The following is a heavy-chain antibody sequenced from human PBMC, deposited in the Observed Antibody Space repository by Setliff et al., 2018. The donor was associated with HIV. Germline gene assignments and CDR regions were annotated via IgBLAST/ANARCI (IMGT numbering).Heavy chain of an antibody. Sequence: PSETLSLTCTVSGGSISSGSYYWGWIRQPPGKGLEWIGSIYYSGSTYYNPSLQSRVTISVDTSKNLFSLRLSSVTASDTAVYYCARQAIFGYYDSSGYYYFEYWGQGTLVTVSS. CDR2: IYYSGST. CDR1: GGSISSGSYY. D-gene: IGHD3-22*01. V-gene: IGHV4-39*01. CDR3: ARQAIFGYYDSSGYYYFEY. J-gene: IGHJ4*02.